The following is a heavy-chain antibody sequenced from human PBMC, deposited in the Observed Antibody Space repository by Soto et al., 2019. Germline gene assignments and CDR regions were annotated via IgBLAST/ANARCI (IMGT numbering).Heavy chain of an antibody. Sequence: QVQLQESGPGLVKPSQTLSLTCTVSGGSISSGDYYWSWIRQPPGKGLEWIGYIYYSGSTYYNPSLKSRVTISVDTSKNQFSLNLSSVTAADTAVYYCARAGGYLGGGYYYYYGMDVWGQGTTVTVSS. CDR1: GGSISSGDYY. D-gene: IGHD1-26*01. CDR3: ARAGGYLGGGYYYYYGMDV. V-gene: IGHV4-30-4*01. CDR2: IYYSGST. J-gene: IGHJ6*02.